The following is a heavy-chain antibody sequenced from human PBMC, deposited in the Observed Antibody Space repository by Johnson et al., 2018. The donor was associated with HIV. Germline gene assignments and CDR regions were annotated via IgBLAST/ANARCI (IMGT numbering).Heavy chain of an antibody. D-gene: IGHD6-6*01. Sequence: QVQLVESGGGLVRPGGSLRLSCAASGFTVSNNYMTWVRQAPGKGLEWVSYIDSRGSIIYSADSVQGRFTISSDNAKNSLYLQMNSLRAEDAAVYYCAKVLEYSSSSRDAFDIWGQGTMVTVSS. CDR2: IDSRGSII. J-gene: IGHJ3*02. CDR3: AKVLEYSSSSRDAFDI. CDR1: GFTVSNNY. V-gene: IGHV3-11*04.